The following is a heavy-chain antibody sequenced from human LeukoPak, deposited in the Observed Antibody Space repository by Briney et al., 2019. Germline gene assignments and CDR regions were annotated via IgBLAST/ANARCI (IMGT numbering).Heavy chain of an antibody. J-gene: IGHJ4*02. V-gene: IGHV3-30*18. CDR3: AKDSQPGVAAAVDY. D-gene: IGHD6-13*01. Sequence: GGSLRLSCAASGFTFSSYGMHWVRQAPGKGLEWVAVISYDGSNKYYADSVKGRFTISRDNSKNTLYLQMNGLRAEDTAVYYCAKDSQPGVAAAVDYWGQGTLVTVSS. CDR1: GFTFSSYG. CDR2: ISYDGSNK.